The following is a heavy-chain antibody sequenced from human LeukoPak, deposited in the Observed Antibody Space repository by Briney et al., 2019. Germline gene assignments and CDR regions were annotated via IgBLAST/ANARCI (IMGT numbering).Heavy chain of an antibody. V-gene: IGHV3-7*01. J-gene: IGHJ6*03. D-gene: IGHD2-2*01. Sequence: GGSLRLSCAASGFTFSSYWMSWVRQAPGKGLEWVANIKQDGSEKYYVDSVKGRFTISRDNAKNSLYLQMNSLRAEDTAVYYCARVKGEYQLLKSYYYYYYMDVWGKGTTVTVS. CDR1: GFTFSSYW. CDR3: ARVKGEYQLLKSYYYYYYMDV. CDR2: IKQDGSEK.